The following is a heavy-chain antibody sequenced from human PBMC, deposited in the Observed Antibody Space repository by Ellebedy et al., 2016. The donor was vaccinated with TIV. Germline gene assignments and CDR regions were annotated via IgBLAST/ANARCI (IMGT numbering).Heavy chain of an antibody. CDR2: IYYSGST. D-gene: IGHD6-19*01. V-gene: IGHV4-31*03. J-gene: IGHJ3*02. CDR3: ATRILAVALNAFDI. CDR1: GGSISSGGYY. Sequence: MPSETLSLTCTVSGGSISSGGYYWSWIRQHPGKGLEWIGYIYYSGSTYYNPSLKSRVTTSVHTSKNQVSLTLSSVTAADTAVYYCATRILAVALNAFDIWGKGTMVTVSS.